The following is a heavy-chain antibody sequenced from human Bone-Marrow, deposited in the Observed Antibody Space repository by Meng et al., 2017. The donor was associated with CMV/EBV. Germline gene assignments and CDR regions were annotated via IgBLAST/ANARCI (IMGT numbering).Heavy chain of an antibody. Sequence: LSLTCAASGFTFSSYAMHWVRQAPGKGLEWVAVISYDGSNKYYADSVKGRFTISRDNSKNTLYLQMNSLRAEDTAVYYCARWDCSSTSCAVGIDYWGQGTLVTVPQ. J-gene: IGHJ4*02. D-gene: IGHD2-2*01. CDR3: ARWDCSSTSCAVGIDY. CDR2: ISYDGSNK. CDR1: GFTFSSYA. V-gene: IGHV3-30-3*01.